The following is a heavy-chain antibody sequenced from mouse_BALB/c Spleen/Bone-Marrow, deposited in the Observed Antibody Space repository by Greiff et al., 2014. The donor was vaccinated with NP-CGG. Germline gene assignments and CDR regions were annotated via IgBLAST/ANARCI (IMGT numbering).Heavy chain of an antibody. V-gene: IGHV14-3*02. CDR3: ARYGNYCYAMDY. D-gene: IGHD2-1*01. CDR2: IDPANGNT. J-gene: IGHJ4*01. Sequence: EVQLQQSGAELVKPGASVKLSCTASGFNIKDTYMHWVKQRPEQGLEWIGRIDPANGNTKYDPKFQGKTTITADTSSNTAYLQLSSLTSEDTAVYYCARYGNYCYAMDYWGQGTSVTVSS. CDR1: GFNIKDTY.